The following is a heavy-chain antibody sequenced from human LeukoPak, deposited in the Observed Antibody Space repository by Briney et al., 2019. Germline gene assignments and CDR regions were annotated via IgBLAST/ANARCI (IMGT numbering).Heavy chain of an antibody. V-gene: IGHV3-23*01. CDR3: ALEYAMNY. CDR2: ISNSGGSGIA. CDR1: GFTFRSYA. Sequence: GGSLRLSCAASGFTFRSYAMSWVRQAPGKGLEWVSGISNSGGSGIAYYADSVKGRTTIFRDNSKNTLYLQMNSLRVEDTAVYYCALEYAMNYWGQGTLVTVSS. D-gene: IGHD2-8*01. J-gene: IGHJ4*02.